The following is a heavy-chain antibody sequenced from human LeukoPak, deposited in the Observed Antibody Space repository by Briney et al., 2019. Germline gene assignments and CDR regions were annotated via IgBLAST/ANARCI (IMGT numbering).Heavy chain of an antibody. CDR1: GLTFSSYD. CDR2: INYNGIYI. CDR3: ARIGPGRDGSNSFGQ. Sequence: GGSLRLSCAASGLTFSSYDMTWVRQAPGKGLEYVSSINYNGIYIFSADSVKGRFTISRDNAKNSLYLEMNSLRVEDTAFYYCARIGPGRDGSNSFGQWGQGTLVIVSS. D-gene: IGHD5-24*01. V-gene: IGHV3-21*01. J-gene: IGHJ4*02.